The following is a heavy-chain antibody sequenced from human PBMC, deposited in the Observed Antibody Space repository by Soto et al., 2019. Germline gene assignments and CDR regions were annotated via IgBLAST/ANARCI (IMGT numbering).Heavy chain of an antibody. CDR3: AGARILEVHAALLDLMAF. CDR2: TYYRAKWYN. D-gene: IGHD2-2*02. Sequence: PSQTLALTCAIAGDSVSSHSAAWNWIRQSPSRGLEWLGRTYYRAKWYNEYALSAKSRITINPDPSKNQFSLQLNSVTPEDTAVYYCAGARILEVHAALLDLMAFRGQRTTVTVSS. CDR1: GDSVSSHSAA. V-gene: IGHV6-1*01. J-gene: IGHJ6*02.